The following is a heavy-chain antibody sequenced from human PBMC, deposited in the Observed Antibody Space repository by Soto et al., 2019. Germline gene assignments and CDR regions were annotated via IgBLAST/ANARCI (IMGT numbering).Heavy chain of an antibody. CDR1: GGSISRNNYY. CDR3: ASSYTDDVFDI. J-gene: IGHJ3*02. CDR2: IYYSGST. V-gene: IGHV4-39*01. D-gene: IGHD4-4*01. Sequence: SETLSLTCTVSGGSISRNNYYWGWIRQPPGKGLEWIGSIYYSGSTYYNPSLKSRVTISADTSKNQFSLKVSSVTAADTALYYCASSYTDDVFDIWGQGTLVTVSS.